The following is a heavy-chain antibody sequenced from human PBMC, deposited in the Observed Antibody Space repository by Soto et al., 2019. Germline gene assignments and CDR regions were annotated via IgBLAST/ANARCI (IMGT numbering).Heavy chain of an antibody. CDR1: GDSVSSNSAA. V-gene: IGHV6-1*01. CDR2: TYYRSKWYN. CDR3: ASHKCGCDSCYGYYGMDF. J-gene: IGHJ6*02. Sequence: QVQLQQSGPGLVNPSQTLSLTCAISGDSVSSNSAAWNWIRQSPSRGLEWLGRTYYRSKWYNDYARTRKSRISINPTPSKTHTSLQQNSVTPAATAVYYCASHKCGCDSCYGYYGMDFWGQGTTVTVSS. D-gene: IGHD2-15*01.